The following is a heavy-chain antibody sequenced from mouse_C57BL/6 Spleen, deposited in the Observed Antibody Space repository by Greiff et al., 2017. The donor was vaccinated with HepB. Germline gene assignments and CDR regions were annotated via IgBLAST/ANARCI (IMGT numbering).Heavy chain of an antibody. CDR3: ARLVITTVVAPYFDV. D-gene: IGHD1-1*01. CDR1: GYTFTSYW. V-gene: IGHV1-50*01. J-gene: IGHJ1*03. CDR2: IDPSDSYT. Sequence: QVQLQQPGAELVKPGASVKLSCKASGYTFTSYWMQWVKQRPGQGLEWIGEIDPSDSYTNYNQKFKGKATLTVDTSSSTAYMQLSSLTSEDSAVYYCARLVITTVVAPYFDVWGTGTTVTVSS.